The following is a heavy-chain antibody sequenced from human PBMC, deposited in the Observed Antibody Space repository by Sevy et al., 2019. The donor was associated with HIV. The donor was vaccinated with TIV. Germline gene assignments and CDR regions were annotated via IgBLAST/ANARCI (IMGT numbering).Heavy chain of an antibody. CDR2: ISNDGSDK. CDR3: ANSRGRYEGSSWLYYYYLMDV. Sequence: GGSLRLSCVASGFTFSRVGMHWVRQAPGKGLEWVAIISNDGSDKQYADSVKRRFTISRDNSKDTLYLQMNSLRLEDTAVYYCANSRGRYEGSSWLYYYYLMDVWGQGATVTVSS. D-gene: IGHD6-13*01. CDR1: GFTFSRVG. J-gene: IGHJ6*02. V-gene: IGHV3-30*18.